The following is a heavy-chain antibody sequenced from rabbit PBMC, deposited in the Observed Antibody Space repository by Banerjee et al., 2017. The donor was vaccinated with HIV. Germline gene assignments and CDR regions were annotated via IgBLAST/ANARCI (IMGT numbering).Heavy chain of an antibody. CDR3: ARSNGNSGKWYFNL. Sequence: EESGGGLVKPEGSLTLTCTASGFSFSSSYWICWVRQAPGKGLEWIACISTSSGNTYYANWAKGRFTISKTSSTTVTLQMTSLTAADTATYFCARSNGNSGKWYFNLWGPGTLVTVS. CDR2: ISTSSGNT. J-gene: IGHJ4*01. CDR1: GFSFSSSYW. D-gene: IGHD1-1*01. V-gene: IGHV1S45*01.